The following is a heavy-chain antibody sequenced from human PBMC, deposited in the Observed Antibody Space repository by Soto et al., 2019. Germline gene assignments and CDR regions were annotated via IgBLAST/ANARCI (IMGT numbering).Heavy chain of an antibody. CDR2: FRSSGDDGTT. CDR3: AKKVNPGSGSQYFDY. Sequence: EVQLLESGGGLVQPGGSLRLSCAASGFTFSSYSMSWVRQAPGKGLEWVSGFRSSGDDGTTYYADSVKGRFTISRDNSKNTLFLQMNSLRAEDTAIYYCAKKVNPGSGSQYFDYWGQGTLVTVSS. J-gene: IGHJ4*02. V-gene: IGHV3-23*01. CDR1: GFTFSSYS. D-gene: IGHD3-10*01.